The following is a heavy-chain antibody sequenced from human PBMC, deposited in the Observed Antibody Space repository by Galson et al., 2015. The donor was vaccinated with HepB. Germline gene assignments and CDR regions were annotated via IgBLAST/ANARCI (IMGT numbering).Heavy chain of an antibody. CDR2: ISACNGHT. V-gene: IGHV1-18*01. Sequence: SVKVSCKASGYTFTSFGISWVRQAPGQGLEWMGWISACNGHTNYAQKLQGRLTMTTDTSTSTAYMELKSLRSDDTAVYYCATDPPMLYSTGPRGLYWGQGTLVTVSS. D-gene: IGHD2-8*02. CDR3: ATDPPMLYSTGPRGLY. CDR1: GYTFTSFG. J-gene: IGHJ4*02.